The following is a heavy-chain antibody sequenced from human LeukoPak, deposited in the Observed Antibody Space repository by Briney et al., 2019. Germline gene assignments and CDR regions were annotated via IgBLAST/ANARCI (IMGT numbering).Heavy chain of an antibody. Sequence: GGSLRLSCAASGFTFSSYNMNWVRRAPGKGLEWVSAISGSGGSTYYADSVKGRFTISRDNSKNTLYLQMNSLRAEDTAVYYCAKSQRYSSSWYYYYMDVWGKGTTVTISS. V-gene: IGHV3-23*01. CDR3: AKSQRYSSSWYYYYMDV. J-gene: IGHJ6*03. CDR2: ISGSGGST. D-gene: IGHD6-13*01. CDR1: GFTFSSYN.